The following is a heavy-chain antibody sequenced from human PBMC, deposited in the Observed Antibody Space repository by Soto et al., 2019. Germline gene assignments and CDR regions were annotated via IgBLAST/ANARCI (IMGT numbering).Heavy chain of an antibody. CDR2: ISAYNGNT. CDR3: ARGGYYYDSSGPEEWYFDY. CDR1: GYTFTSYG. D-gene: IGHD3-22*01. V-gene: IGHV1-18*01. Sequence: ASVKVSCKASGYTFTSYGISWVRQAPGQGLEWMGWISAYNGNTNYAQKLQGRVTMTTDTSTSTAYMELRSLRSDDTAVYYCARGGYYYDSSGPEEWYFDYWGQGTLVTVSS. J-gene: IGHJ4*02.